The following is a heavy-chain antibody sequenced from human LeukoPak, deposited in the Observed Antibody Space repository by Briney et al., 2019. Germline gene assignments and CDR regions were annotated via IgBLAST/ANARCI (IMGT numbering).Heavy chain of an antibody. CDR1: GFTFSGYV. D-gene: IGHD3-10*01. J-gene: IGHJ5*02. CDR3: AKVMLRGVMAAFDP. Sequence: PGGSLRLSCVASGFTFSGYVMSWVRQAPGQGLEWVSSISGSGDTTYYVDSVKGRFTISRDNSKNTLYLQMNSLRADDTAVYYCAKVMLRGVMAAFDPWGQGTLVTVSS. CDR2: ISGSGDTT. V-gene: IGHV3-23*01.